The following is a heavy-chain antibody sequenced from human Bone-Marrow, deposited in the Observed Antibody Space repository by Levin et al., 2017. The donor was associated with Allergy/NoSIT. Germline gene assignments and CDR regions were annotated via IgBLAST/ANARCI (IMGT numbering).Heavy chain of an antibody. V-gene: IGHV3-11*01. CDR3: ARVPVEVVAAPVDY. J-gene: IGHJ4*02. CDR1: GFTLIDYY. D-gene: IGHD2-15*01. Sequence: GESLKISCAASGFTLIDYYMSWIRQAPGKGLEWVSYISSSGSTIYYADSVKGRFTISRDNAKNSLYLQMNSLRAEDTAAYYCARVPVEVVAAPVDYWGQGTLVTVSS. CDR2: ISSSGSTI.